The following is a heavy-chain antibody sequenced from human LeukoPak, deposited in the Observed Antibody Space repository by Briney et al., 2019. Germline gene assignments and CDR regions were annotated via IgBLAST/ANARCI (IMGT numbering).Heavy chain of an antibody. CDR2: IIPILGIA. J-gene: IGHJ5*02. Sequence: EASVKVSCKASGGTFSSYAISWVRQAPGQGLEWMGRIIPILGIANYAQKFQGRVTITADKSTSTAYMELSSLRSEDTAVYYCARVREVTASWFDPWGQGTLDTVSS. V-gene: IGHV1-69*04. CDR1: GGTFSSYA. D-gene: IGHD2-21*02. CDR3: ARVREVTASWFDP.